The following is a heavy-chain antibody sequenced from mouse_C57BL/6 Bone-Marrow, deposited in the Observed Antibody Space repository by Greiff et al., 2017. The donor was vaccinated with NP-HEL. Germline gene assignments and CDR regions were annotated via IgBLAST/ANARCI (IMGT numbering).Heavy chain of an antibody. D-gene: IGHD2-1*01. CDR3: ARSDFYGKSLYFDY. V-gene: IGHV1-81*01. Sequence: QVHVKQSGAELARPGASVKLSCKASGYTFTSYGISWVKQRTGQGLEWIGEIYPRSGNTYYNEKFKGKATLTADKSSSTAYMELRSLTSEDSAVYFCARSDFYGKSLYFDYWGQGTTLTVSS. J-gene: IGHJ2*01. CDR2: IYPRSGNT. CDR1: GYTFTSYG.